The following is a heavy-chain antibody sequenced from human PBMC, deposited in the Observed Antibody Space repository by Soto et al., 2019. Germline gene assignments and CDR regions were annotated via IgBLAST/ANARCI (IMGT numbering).Heavy chain of an antibody. CDR1: GGSISSYY. D-gene: IGHD3-10*01. J-gene: IGHJ6*04. CDR2: IYYSGST. Sequence: PSETLSLTCTVSGGSISSYYWSWIRQPPGKGLEWIGYIYYSGSTNYNPSLKSRVTISVDTSKNQFSLKLSSVTAADTAVYYCARAEGSTMVRGVKVLDVWGKGTTVTVSS. CDR3: ARAEGSTMVRGVKVLDV. V-gene: IGHV4-59*01.